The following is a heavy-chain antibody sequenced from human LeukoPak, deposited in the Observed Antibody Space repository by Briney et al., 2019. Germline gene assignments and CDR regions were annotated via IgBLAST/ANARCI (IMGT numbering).Heavy chain of an antibody. J-gene: IGHJ3*02. Sequence: ASVKVSCKASGYTFTSYEINLLRQATGQRLEWIGWMNPNRGNSDYVQKFQGKVIITSNTSISPAYIELSSLRSDHSALYYCSSVGWNAFDIWGQRTMVTVSS. D-gene: IGHD3-3*01. CDR2: MNPNRGNS. CDR3: SSVGWNAFDI. CDR1: GYTFTSYE. V-gene: IGHV1-8*03.